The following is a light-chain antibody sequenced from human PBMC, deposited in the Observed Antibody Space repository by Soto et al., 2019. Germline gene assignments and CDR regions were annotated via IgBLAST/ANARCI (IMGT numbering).Light chain of an antibody. CDR3: QQYNSYPWT. CDR2: DAA. CDR1: QSISSW. V-gene: IGKV1-5*01. Sequence: DIQMTQSPSTLSASVGDRVNLTCRASQSISSWLAWYQQKPGKAPNLLIYDAASLEAGVPSRFSGSGTGTEFTLTINSLQPTDFATYYCQQYNSYPWTFGQGTKVDIK. J-gene: IGKJ1*01.